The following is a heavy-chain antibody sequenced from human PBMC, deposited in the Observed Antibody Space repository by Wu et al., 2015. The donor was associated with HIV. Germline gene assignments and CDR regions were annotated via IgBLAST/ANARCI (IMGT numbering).Heavy chain of an antibody. V-gene: IGHV1-46*04. CDR3: ARDGDYCSEINCNFRWFDP. CDR2: TNPSGGNT. CDR1: GYTFTSYY. D-gene: IGHD2-15*01. Sequence: QVHLEQSGTEVKEPGTSVTLSCKTSGYTFTSYYIHWVRQAPGQGLEWVGMTNPSGGNTRFAQRLWGRPTMTRDTSTTTVSLSLSNLKYEDTAIYYCARDGDYCSEINCNFRWFDPGAREPRSPSPQ. J-gene: IGHJ5*02.